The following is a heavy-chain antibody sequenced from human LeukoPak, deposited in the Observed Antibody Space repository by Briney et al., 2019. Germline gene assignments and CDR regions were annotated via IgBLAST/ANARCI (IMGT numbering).Heavy chain of an antibody. D-gene: IGHD3-3*01. CDR1: GYTFTSYG. Sequence: ASVKVSCKASGYTFTSYGISWVRQAPGQGLEWMGWISAYNGNTNYAQKLQGRVTMTTDTSTSTAYMELRSLRSDDTAVYYCARAKITIFGVARGVWFDPWGQGTLVTVSS. CDR3: ARAKITIFGVARGVWFDP. CDR2: ISAYNGNT. V-gene: IGHV1-18*01. J-gene: IGHJ5*02.